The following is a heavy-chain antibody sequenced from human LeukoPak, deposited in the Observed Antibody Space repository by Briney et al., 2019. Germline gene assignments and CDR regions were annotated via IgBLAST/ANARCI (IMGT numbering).Heavy chain of an antibody. Sequence: PGGSLRLSCAASGFTFSDYYMSWIRQAPGKGLEWVSYISSGSSYTNYADSVKGRFTISRDNAKNSLYLQMNSLRAEDTAVYYCARDRVRVTTVFTWEVYYYGMDVWGQGTTVTVSS. CDR3: ARDRVRVTTVFTWEVYYYGMDV. CDR2: ISSGSSYT. D-gene: IGHD4-17*01. CDR1: GFTFSDYY. V-gene: IGHV3-11*05. J-gene: IGHJ6*02.